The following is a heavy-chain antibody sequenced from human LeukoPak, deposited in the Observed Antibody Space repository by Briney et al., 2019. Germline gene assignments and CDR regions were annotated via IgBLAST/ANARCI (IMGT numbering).Heavy chain of an antibody. CDR1: GFTFSSYA. CDR3: ARSPTSGYSYVYFDY. J-gene: IGHJ4*02. CDR2: ISSDGGST. Sequence: GGSLTLSCAASGFTFSSYAMHWVRQAPGKGLEYVSAISSDGGSTYYANSVTGRFTISRDNSKNTLYLQMGSLRAEDMAVYYGARSPTSGYSYVYFDYWGQGTLVTVSS. V-gene: IGHV3-64*01. D-gene: IGHD5-18*01.